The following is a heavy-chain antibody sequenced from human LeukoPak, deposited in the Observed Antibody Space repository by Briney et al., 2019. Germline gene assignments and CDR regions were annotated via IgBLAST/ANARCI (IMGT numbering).Heavy chain of an antibody. V-gene: IGHV4-4*07. CDR1: GGSISSFY. CDR3: AREGWATFGVTTPYYYYMDV. J-gene: IGHJ6*03. D-gene: IGHD4-11*01. Sequence: SETLSLTCTVSGGSISSFYWSWIRQPAGKGLEWIGRIYTSGSTDYNPSLKSRVTMSVDTSKNQFSLKLSSVTAADTAVYYCAREGWATFGVTTPYYYYMDVWGKGTTVTVSS. CDR2: IYTSGST.